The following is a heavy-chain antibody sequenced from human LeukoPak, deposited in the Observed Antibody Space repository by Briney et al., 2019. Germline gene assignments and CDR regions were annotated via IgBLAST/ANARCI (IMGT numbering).Heavy chain of an antibody. CDR3: ARGLMGQKYYFDY. J-gene: IGHJ4*02. D-gene: IGHD2-8*01. CDR1: GFTVSSNY. CDR2: IYGGGST. V-gene: IGHV3-53*01. Sequence: PGGSLRLSCAASGFTVSSNYMSWVRQAPGKGLEWVSVIYGGGSTYYADSVKGRFTISRDNSKNTLYLQMNSLRAGDTAVYYCARGLMGQKYYFDYWGQGTLVTVSS.